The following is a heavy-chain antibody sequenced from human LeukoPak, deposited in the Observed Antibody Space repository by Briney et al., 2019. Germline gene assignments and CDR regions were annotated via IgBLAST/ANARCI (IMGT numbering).Heavy chain of an antibody. CDR1: GGSISSYY. D-gene: IGHD5-24*01. CDR3: ARGDGYNSLFGY. J-gene: IGHJ4*02. V-gene: IGHV4-59*01. CDR2: IYYSGST. Sequence: SETLSLTSTVSGGSISSYYWSWIRQPPGKRLWWIGYIYYSGSTNYNPSLKSRVTISVDTSKNQFSLKLSSVTAADTAVYYCARGDGYNSLFGYWGQGTLVTVSS.